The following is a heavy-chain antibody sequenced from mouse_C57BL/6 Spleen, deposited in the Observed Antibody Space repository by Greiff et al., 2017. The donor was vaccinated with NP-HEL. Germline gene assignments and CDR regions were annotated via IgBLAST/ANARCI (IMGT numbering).Heavy chain of an antibody. V-gene: IGHV1-7*01. CDR1: GYTFTSYW. CDR3: ASYGYDAFAY. CDR2: INPSSGYT. Sequence: QVQLKESGAELAKPGASVTLSCKASGYTFTSYWMHWVKQRPGQGLEWIGYINPSSGYTKYNQKFKDKATLTADKSSSTAYMQRSSLTYEDAAVYYCASYGYDAFAYWGQGTLVTVSA. D-gene: IGHD2-2*01. J-gene: IGHJ3*01.